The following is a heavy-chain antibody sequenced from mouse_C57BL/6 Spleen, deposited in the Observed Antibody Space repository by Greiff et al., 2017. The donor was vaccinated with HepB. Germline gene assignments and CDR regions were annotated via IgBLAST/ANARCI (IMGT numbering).Heavy chain of an antibody. Sequence: SGAELVRPGASVKLSCKASGYTFTDYYINWVKQRPGQGLEWIARIYPGSGNTYYNEKFKGKATLTADKSSSTAYMQLSSLTSEDSAVYFCARSNWERGPWFAYWGQGTLVTVSA. V-gene: IGHV1-76*01. CDR3: ARSNWERGPWFAY. J-gene: IGHJ3*01. CDR2: IYPGSGNT. D-gene: IGHD4-1*01. CDR1: GYTFTDYY.